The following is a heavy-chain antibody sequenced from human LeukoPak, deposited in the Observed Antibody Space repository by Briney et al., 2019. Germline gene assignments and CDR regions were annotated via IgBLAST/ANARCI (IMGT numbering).Heavy chain of an antibody. CDR1: GFTFSKDW. J-gene: IGHJ3*02. Sequence: GGSLRLSCAASGFTFSKDWMSWVRQAPGKGLERVGRIKSKADGGTADYATPVKGRFTISRDDSKNTLYLQINSLKTEDTAVYYCTTYNDKDAFNIWGQGTMVTVSS. D-gene: IGHD1-1*01. CDR3: TTYNDKDAFNI. V-gene: IGHV3-15*01. CDR2: IKSKADGGTA.